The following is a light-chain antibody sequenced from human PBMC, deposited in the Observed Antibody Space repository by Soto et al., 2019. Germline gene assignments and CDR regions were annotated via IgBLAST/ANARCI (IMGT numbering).Light chain of an antibody. V-gene: IGKV3-15*01. CDR1: QSVTND. CDR2: GAS. Sequence: EIVLTQSPGSLSLSPGERAALSCRASQSVTNDYLAWYQQKFGQAPRLLIYGASTRATGIPDRFSGSGSGTEFTLTISRLQSEDFAVYYCQQYNNWPPITFGQGTRLEIK. J-gene: IGKJ5*01. CDR3: QQYNNWPPIT.